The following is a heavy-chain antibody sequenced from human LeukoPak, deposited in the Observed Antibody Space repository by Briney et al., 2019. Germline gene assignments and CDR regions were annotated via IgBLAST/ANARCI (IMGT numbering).Heavy chain of an antibody. D-gene: IGHD3-10*01. V-gene: IGHV3-48*01. CDR1: GFTFSSYS. J-gene: IGHJ4*02. Sequence: GGSLRPSCAASGFTFSSYSMNWVRQAPGKGLEWVSYISTGSSTIYYADSVKGRFTISRDNAKNSLYLQMNSLRAEDTAVYYCVMGYYFDYWGQGTLVTVSS. CDR2: ISTGSSTI. CDR3: VMGYYFDY.